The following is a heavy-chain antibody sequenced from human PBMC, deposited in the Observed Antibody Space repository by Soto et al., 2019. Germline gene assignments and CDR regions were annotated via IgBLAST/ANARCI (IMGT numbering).Heavy chain of an antibody. CDR3: ARGYCSGGSCGRN. CDR2: MNPNSGNT. Sequence: QGQLVQSGAEGRKPGPPVRVSGKASGYTFTSYVITWVRQAPGQGLEGMGWMNPNSGNTGYAQKFQGRVTMTRNTSISTAYMELSSLRSEDTAVYYCARGYCSGGSCGRNWGQGTLVTVSS. D-gene: IGHD2-15*01. V-gene: IGHV1-8*01. J-gene: IGHJ4*02. CDR1: GYTFTSYV.